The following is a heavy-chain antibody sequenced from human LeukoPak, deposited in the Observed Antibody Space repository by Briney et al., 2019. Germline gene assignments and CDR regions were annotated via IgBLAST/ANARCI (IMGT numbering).Heavy chain of an antibody. Sequence: GGSLRLSCAASGFTFSSYSMNWVRQAPGKGLEWVSYISSSSSTIYYADSVKGRFTISRDNSKNTLYLQMNSLRAEDTAVYYCARVGGSGSYRGNWFDPWGQGTLVTVSS. V-gene: IGHV3-48*01. CDR2: ISSSSSTI. CDR3: ARVGGSGSYRGNWFDP. D-gene: IGHD3-10*01. CDR1: GFTFSSYS. J-gene: IGHJ5*02.